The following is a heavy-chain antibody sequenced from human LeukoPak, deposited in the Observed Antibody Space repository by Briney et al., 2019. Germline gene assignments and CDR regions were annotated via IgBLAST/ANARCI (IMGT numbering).Heavy chain of an antibody. J-gene: IGHJ4*02. D-gene: IGHD2-2*01. CDR3: ASLGVPAAKKGALFDY. Sequence: GASVTVSCKASGGTFSSYAISWVRQAPGQGLEWMGGIIPIFGTANYAQKFQGRVTITADKSTSTAYMELSSLRSEDTAVYYCASLGVPAAKKGALFDYWGQGTLVTVSS. CDR1: GGTFSSYA. V-gene: IGHV1-69*06. CDR2: IIPIFGTA.